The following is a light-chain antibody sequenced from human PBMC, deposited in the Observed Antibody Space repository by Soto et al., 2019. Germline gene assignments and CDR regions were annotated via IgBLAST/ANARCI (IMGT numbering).Light chain of an antibody. CDR3: LQRNTWPIT. Sequence: EIVLTQSPATLSLSPGEIATLSCRASHSVDSFLAWYQQKPGQPPSLLMYDESNRATGTPARFSGSGTGTDFTPPISRLGAEDFGIYYCLQRNTWPITFGQGTRLEI. V-gene: IGKV3-11*01. CDR1: HSVDSF. CDR2: DES. J-gene: IGKJ5*01.